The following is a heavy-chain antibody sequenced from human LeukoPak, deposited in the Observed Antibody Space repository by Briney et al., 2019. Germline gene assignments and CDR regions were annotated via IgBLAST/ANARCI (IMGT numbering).Heavy chain of an antibody. J-gene: IGHJ3*02. V-gene: IGHV4-59*08. CDR2: IYYSGST. D-gene: IGHD2-15*01. Sequence: SETLSLTCTVSGGSISSYYWSWIRQPPGKGLEWIGYIYYSGSTNYIPSLKSRVTISVDTSKNQFSLKLSSVTAADTAVYYCARRSRLGGAFDIWGQGTMVTVSS. CDR3: ARRSRLGGAFDI. CDR1: GGSISSYY.